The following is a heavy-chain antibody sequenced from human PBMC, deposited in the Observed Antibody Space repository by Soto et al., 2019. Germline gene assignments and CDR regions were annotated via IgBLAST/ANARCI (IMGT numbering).Heavy chain of an antibody. D-gene: IGHD6-19*01. Sequence: PGESLKISCQVSGYRFSDYWIGWVRQMPGKGLEWMGMIFPGDSDTRYSPSFQGQVTISVDKSISNTYLQWSSLKASDTAVYYCARHFAYASGHFDSWGQGTVVTVSS. V-gene: IGHV5-51*01. CDR2: IFPGDSDT. J-gene: IGHJ4*02. CDR3: ARHFAYASGHFDS. CDR1: GYRFSDYW.